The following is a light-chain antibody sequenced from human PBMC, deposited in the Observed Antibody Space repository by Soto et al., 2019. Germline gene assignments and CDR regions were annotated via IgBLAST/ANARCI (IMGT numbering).Light chain of an antibody. Sequence: QSALTQPRSVSGSPGQSVTFSCTGTSSDVGGYNYISWYRHHPGTAPKLLIYEVYERPSGVPDRFSGSKSGNTASLTISGLQAEDEADYYCCSYAGSNTYVIFGGGTKLTVL. CDR2: EVY. CDR3: CSYAGSNTYVI. V-gene: IGLV2-11*01. J-gene: IGLJ2*01. CDR1: SSDVGGYNY.